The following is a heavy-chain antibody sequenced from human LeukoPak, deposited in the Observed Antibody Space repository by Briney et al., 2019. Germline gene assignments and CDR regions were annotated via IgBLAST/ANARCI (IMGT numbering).Heavy chain of an antibody. J-gene: IGHJ5*02. D-gene: IGHD2-15*01. CDR1: GYSFTSYW. CDR3: ARQQYCSGGSCFGSDNWFDP. V-gene: IGHV5-51*01. CDR2: IYPGDSDT. Sequence: GESLKISCKGSGYSFTSYWIGWVRQMPGKGLGWMGIIYPGDSDTRYSPSFQGQVTISADKSISTAYLQWSSLKASDTAMYYCARQQYCSGGSCFGSDNWFDPWGQGTLVTVSS.